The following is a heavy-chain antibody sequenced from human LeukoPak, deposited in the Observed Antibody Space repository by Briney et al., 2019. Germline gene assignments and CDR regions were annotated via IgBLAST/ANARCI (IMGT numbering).Heavy chain of an antibody. V-gene: IGHV1-24*01. CDR2: FDPEDGET. J-gene: IGHJ4*02. D-gene: IGHD4-17*01. CDR1: GYTLTELS. Sequence: ASAKVSCKVSGYTLTELSMHWVRQAPGEGLEWMGGFDPEDGETIYAQKFQGRVTMTEDTSTDTAYMELSSLRSEDTAVYYCATDPYGDYYFDYWGQGTLVTVSS. CDR3: ATDPYGDYYFDY.